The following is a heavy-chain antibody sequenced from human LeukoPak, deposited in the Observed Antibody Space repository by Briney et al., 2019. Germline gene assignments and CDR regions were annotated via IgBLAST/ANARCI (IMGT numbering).Heavy chain of an antibody. CDR1: GGSLSSTTYY. V-gene: IGHV4-39*01. CDR2: IDYSGST. J-gene: IGHJ4*02. Sequence: SETLSLTCSVSGGSLSSTTYYWGWLRQPPGTGLEWVGSIDYSGSTYYNPSLESRVPISGDTSKNQFSLNLSSATAADTAVYYCARALIPMIVVVMHPYYFDYWGQGTLVTVSS. CDR3: ARALIPMIVVVMHPYYFDY. D-gene: IGHD3-22*01.